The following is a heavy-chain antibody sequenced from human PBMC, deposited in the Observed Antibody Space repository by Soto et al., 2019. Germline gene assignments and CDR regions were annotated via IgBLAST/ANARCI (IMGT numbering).Heavy chain of an antibody. CDR1: GGSISSYY. D-gene: IGHD1-26*01. CDR2: IYYSGRT. CDR3: ARGEGATPDY. Sequence: SETLSLTCTVSGGSISSYYWSWIRQPPGKGLEWIWYIYYSGRTNYNPSLKSRVTISVDTSKNQFSLKLSSVTAADTAVYYCARGEGATPDYWGQGTLVTVSS. J-gene: IGHJ4*02. V-gene: IGHV4-59*01.